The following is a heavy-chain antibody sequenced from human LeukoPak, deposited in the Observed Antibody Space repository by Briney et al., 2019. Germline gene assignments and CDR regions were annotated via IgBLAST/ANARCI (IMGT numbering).Heavy chain of an antibody. CDR1: GYTLTSYG. V-gene: IGHV1-8*03. Sequence: ASVKVSCKASGYTLTSYGISWVRQAPGQGLEWMGWISADNGNTGYAQKFQGRVTITRNTSISTAYMELSSLRSEDTAVYYCAKASTKRVPNFDYWGQGTLVTVSS. D-gene: IGHD5-24*01. CDR3: AKASTKRVPNFDY. J-gene: IGHJ4*02. CDR2: ISADNGNT.